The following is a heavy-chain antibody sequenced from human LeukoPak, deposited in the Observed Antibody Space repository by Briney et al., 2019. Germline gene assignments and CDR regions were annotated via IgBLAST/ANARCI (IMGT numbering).Heavy chain of an antibody. Sequence: GGSLRLSCVASEFTFSSYNMNWVRLAPGKGLEWVASISSISKWMYYTDSVKGRFTISRDNAKNSLYLQMNSLRAEDTAVYYCAREPFWSGYYSNLHFDYWGQGTLVTVSS. CDR3: AREPFWSGYYSNLHFDY. CDR2: ISSISKWM. D-gene: IGHD3-3*01. J-gene: IGHJ4*02. CDR1: EFTFSSYN. V-gene: IGHV3-21*01.